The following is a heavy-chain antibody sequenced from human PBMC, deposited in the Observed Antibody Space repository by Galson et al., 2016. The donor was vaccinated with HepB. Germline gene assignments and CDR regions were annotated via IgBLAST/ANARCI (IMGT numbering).Heavy chain of an antibody. D-gene: IGHD2-15*01. Sequence: ETLSLTCSVSGDPISSNSHYWGWIRQPPGKGLQWIGTIYYGGTTYYSVSLKSRVTISIDTSKNQFSLKLSSVIASDTAVYYCARQGGGRSNWFDPWGQGTLVIVSS. CDR1: GDPISSNSHY. V-gene: IGHV4-39*01. CDR3: ARQGGGRSNWFDP. CDR2: IYYGGTT. J-gene: IGHJ5*02.